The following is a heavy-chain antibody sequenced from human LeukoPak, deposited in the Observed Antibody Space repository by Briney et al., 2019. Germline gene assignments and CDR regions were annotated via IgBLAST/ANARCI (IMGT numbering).Heavy chain of an antibody. Sequence: GASVKVSCTASGYTFTSYGIGWVRQAPGQGLDWMGWISTYTGDTYYSQNLQGRVTMTADPSTSVVYMELRSLRSDDTAVYYCVRDCSGGSCYPTPPDYYGMDVWGPGTTVTVSS. CDR3: VRDCSGGSCYPTPPDYYGMDV. J-gene: IGHJ6*02. D-gene: IGHD2-15*01. CDR1: GYTFTSYG. CDR2: ISTYTGDT. V-gene: IGHV1-18*01.